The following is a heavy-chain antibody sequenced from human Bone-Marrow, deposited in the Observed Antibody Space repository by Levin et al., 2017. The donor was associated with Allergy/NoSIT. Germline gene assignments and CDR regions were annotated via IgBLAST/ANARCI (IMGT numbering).Heavy chain of an antibody. D-gene: IGHD3-10*01. CDR1: GFTFNTFA. CDR3: AKEGGVGDLNY. J-gene: IGHJ4*02. V-gene: IGHV3-23*01. CDR2: ISDGGTNT. Sequence: GGSLRLSCAASGFTFNTFAMAWVRQAPGKGLEWVSTISDGGTNTYRADSVKGRFTISRDNSHNTLYLQMNSLRAEDTAIYYCAKEGGVGDLNYWGQGTLVTVSS.